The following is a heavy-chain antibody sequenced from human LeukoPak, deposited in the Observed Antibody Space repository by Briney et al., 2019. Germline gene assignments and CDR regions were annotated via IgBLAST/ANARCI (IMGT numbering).Heavy chain of an antibody. J-gene: IGHJ5*02. CDR2: IYYSGST. CDR1: GGSISTYY. D-gene: IGHD2-8*01. V-gene: IGHV4-59*01. Sequence: SETLSLTCTVSGGSISTYYWSWIRQPPGKGLEWIGYIYYSGSTNYNPSLKSRVTTSVDTSKNQFSLKLTSVTAADTAVYYCARVNGGYATPGDWFGPWGQGTLVTVSS. CDR3: ARVNGGYATPGDWFGP.